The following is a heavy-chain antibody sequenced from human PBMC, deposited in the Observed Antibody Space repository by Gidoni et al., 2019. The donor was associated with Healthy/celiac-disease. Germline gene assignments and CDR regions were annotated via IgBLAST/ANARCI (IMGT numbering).Heavy chain of an antibody. V-gene: IGHV3-9*01. CDR1: GFTFDDYA. CDR3: AKDLIRFGDPGDPGPHDY. CDR2: ISWNSGSI. J-gene: IGHJ4*02. Sequence: EVQLVESGGGLVQPGRSLRLSCAASGFTFDDYAMHWVRQAPGKGLEWVSGISWNSGSIGYADSVKGRFTISRDNAKNSLYLQMNRLRAEDTALYYCAKDLIRFGDPGDPGPHDYWGQGTLVTVSS. D-gene: IGHD3-10*01.